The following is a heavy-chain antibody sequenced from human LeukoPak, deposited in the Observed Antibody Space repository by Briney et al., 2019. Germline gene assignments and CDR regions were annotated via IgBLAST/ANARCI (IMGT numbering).Heavy chain of an antibody. D-gene: IGHD3-22*01. J-gene: IGHJ4*02. CDR3: AKDHYYDSSGYSLYFDY. CDR2: IIPIFGTA. V-gene: IGHV1-69*13. CDR1: GGTFSSYA. Sequence: SVKVSCKASGGTFSSYAISWVRQAPGQGLEWMGGIIPIFGTANYAQKFQGRVTITADESTSTAYMELSSLRAEDTAVYYCAKDHYYDSSGYSLYFDYWGQGTLVTVSS.